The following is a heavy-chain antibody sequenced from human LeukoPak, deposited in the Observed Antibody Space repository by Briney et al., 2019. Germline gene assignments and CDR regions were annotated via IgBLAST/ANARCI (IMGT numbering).Heavy chain of an antibody. Sequence: SVKVSCKASGGTFSSYAISWVRQAPGQGLEWMGGIIPIFGTANYAQKFQGRVTITADESTSTAYMELSSLRSEDTAVYYCARDRTGSYLPYYFDYWGQGTLVTVSS. V-gene: IGHV1-69*01. CDR2: IIPIFGTA. D-gene: IGHD1-26*01. J-gene: IGHJ4*02. CDR1: GGTFSSYA. CDR3: ARDRTGSYLPYYFDY.